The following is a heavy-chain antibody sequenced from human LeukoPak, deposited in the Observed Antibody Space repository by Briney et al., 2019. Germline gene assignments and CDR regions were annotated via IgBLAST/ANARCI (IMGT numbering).Heavy chain of an antibody. J-gene: IGHJ4*02. Sequence: SETLSLTCAVYGGSFSGYYWSWIRQPPGKGLEWIGEINHSGSTNYNPSLKSRVTISVDTSKNQFSLKLSSVTAADTAVYYCARGLDLASPGVHYFDYWGQGTLVTVSS. CDR3: ARGLDLASPGVHYFDY. CDR1: GGSFSGYY. V-gene: IGHV4-34*01. D-gene: IGHD3-3*01. CDR2: INHSGST.